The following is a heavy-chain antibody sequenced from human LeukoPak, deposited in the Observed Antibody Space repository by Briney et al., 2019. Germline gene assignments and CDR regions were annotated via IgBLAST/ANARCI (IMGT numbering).Heavy chain of an antibody. J-gene: IGHJ4*02. Sequence: SETLSLTCTVSGGSISSGDYYWSWIRQPPGKGLEWIGYIYYSGSTYYNPSLKSRVTISVDTSKNQFSLKLSSVTAADTAVYYCARYCGGDCGPPDYWGQGTLVTVSS. CDR3: ARYCGGDCGPPDY. D-gene: IGHD2-21*02. V-gene: IGHV4-30-4*08. CDR1: GGSISSGDYY. CDR2: IYYSGST.